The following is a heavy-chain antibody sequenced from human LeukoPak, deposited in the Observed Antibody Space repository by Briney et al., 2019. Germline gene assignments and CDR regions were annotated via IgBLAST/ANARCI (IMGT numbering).Heavy chain of an antibody. V-gene: IGHV3-48*03. CDR3: ARDIVNGPFVTSLES. D-gene: IGHD2-8*01. CDR2: ISSDCNTE. J-gene: IGHJ4*02. Sequence: GGSLRHSRAASGFSLTTYPMNWIRQVPGKGREGVSHISSDCNTEYYADSVRVRFTMSRDNAKNSLDLHMNSLRTEDTAVYYCARDIVNGPFVTSLESWGQGALVTVSS. CDR1: GFSLTTYP.